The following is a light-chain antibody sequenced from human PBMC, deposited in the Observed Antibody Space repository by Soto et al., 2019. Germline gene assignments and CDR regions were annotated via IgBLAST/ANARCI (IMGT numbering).Light chain of an antibody. CDR3: QQCGNSPLT. Sequence: EIVLTQSPGTLSLSPGERATLSCRASQSVSSSSLAWYQHKPGQAPRLLIYDASSRATGIPDRFSGSGSGTDFTLTISRLEPEDFAVYYCQQCGNSPLTFGPGTKVDIK. CDR2: DAS. J-gene: IGKJ3*01. CDR1: QSVSSSS. V-gene: IGKV3-20*01.